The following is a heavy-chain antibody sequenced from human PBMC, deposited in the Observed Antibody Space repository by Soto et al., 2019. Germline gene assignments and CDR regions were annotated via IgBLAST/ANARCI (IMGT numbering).Heavy chain of an antibody. D-gene: IGHD3-10*01. J-gene: IGHJ4*02. CDR1: GATFNSIA. V-gene: IGHV1-18*01. Sequence: ASVKVSCKASGATFNSIAFTWVRQAPGQGLEWMGWINAYNGNTNYAQKLQGRVTMTTDTSTSTAYMELRSLRSDDTAVYYCARGGYYGSGGFDYWGQGTLVTVSS. CDR2: INAYNGNT. CDR3: ARGGYYGSGGFDY.